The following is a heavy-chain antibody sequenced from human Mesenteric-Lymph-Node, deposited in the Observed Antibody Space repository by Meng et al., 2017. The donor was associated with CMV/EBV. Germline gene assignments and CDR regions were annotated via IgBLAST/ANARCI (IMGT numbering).Heavy chain of an antibody. Sequence: ISWWRQAPGHGLEWMGWISAYNGNTTYAQKLQGRVTMTTDTSTSTAHMELRSLRSDDTAVYYCARLDRITMIVVIKSRIRPSGGHDYWGQGTLVTVSS. J-gene: IGHJ4*02. V-gene: IGHV1-18*01. D-gene: IGHD3-22*01. CDR3: ARLDRITMIVVIKSRIRPSGGHDY. CDR2: ISAYNGNT.